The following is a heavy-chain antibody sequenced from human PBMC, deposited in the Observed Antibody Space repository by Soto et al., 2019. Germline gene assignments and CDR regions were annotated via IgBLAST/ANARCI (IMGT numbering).Heavy chain of an antibody. D-gene: IGHD3-22*01. CDR3: ARDYFKFFYSSGSCGSPAY. J-gene: IGHJ4*02. CDR1: GLTFSRYW. CDR2: ISYDGSDK. V-gene: IGHV3-30-3*01. Sequence: PGGSLRLSCADSGLTFSRYWVSWVRQAPGKGLEWVALISYDGSDKDYADPLKGRFTISRDNSRNTLFLQMNSLRAEDTAVYYCARDYFKFFYSSGSCGSPAYWGQGPLVPVS.